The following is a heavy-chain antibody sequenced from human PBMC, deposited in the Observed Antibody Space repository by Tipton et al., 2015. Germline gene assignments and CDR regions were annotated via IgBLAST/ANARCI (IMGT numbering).Heavy chain of an antibody. CDR1: GGSISSGDYY. CDR3: ARGDIVATVDAFDI. D-gene: IGHD5-12*01. CDR2: IFYTGTA. J-gene: IGHJ3*02. V-gene: IGHV4-30-4*02. Sequence: GLVKPSGTLSLTCTVSGGSISSGDYYWSWIRQPPGKGLEWIGYIFYTGTAYYNSSLKSRLTISVDTSKSQFSLKLRSATAADTAVYYCARGDIVATVDAFDIWGQGTMVTVSS.